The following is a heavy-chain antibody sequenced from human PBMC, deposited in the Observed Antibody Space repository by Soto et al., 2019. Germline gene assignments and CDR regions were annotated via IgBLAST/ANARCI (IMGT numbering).Heavy chain of an antibody. J-gene: IGHJ4*02. D-gene: IGHD3-16*01. Sequence: SETLSLTCAIYGGSFSNYYWNWIRQPPGKGLEWMGKINHNGSTSYNPSLRGRVTISVVTSKNQFSLKLRSVTAADTAMYYCAKVGGGGPVTAAIGRFDSWGQGTQVTVSS. CDR2: INHNGST. CDR3: AKVGGGGPVTAAIGRFDS. V-gene: IGHV4-34*01. CDR1: GGSFSNYY.